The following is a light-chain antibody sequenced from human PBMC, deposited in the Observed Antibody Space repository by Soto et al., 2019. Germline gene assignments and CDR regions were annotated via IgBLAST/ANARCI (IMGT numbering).Light chain of an antibody. CDR2: VAS. J-gene: IGKJ2*01. Sequence: EIVMTQSPCTLSLSPGESATISCRASQVIGSRYLAWYHQKSGQAPRLLIYVASSRATGIPDRFSGSGSGTDFTITISRLEPEDFGVYYCQQFGSSIPHTFGQGTKLEIK. CDR3: QQFGSSIPHT. V-gene: IGKV3-20*01. CDR1: QVIGSRY.